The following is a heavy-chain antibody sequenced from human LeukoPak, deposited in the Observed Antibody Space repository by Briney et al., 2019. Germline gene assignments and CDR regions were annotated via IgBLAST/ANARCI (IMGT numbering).Heavy chain of an antibody. CDR2: IYYSGST. CDR3: ARGRPGHHFYFDY. CDR1: GGSISSSSYY. D-gene: IGHD1-14*01. Sequence: SETLSLTCTVSGGSISSSSYYWGWIRQPPGKGLEWIGSIYYSGSTYYNPSLKSRVTISVDTSKNQFSLKLSSVTAADTAVYYCARGRPGHHFYFDYWGQGTLVTVSS. V-gene: IGHV4-39*07. J-gene: IGHJ4*02.